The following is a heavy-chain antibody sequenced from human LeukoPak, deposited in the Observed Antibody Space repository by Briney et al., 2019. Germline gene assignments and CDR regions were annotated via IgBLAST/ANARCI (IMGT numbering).Heavy chain of an antibody. CDR3: ASGHGSGSYFGAFDI. Sequence: GESLRLSCAVSGFTLSSYWMHWVRQAPGKGLVWVSRINSDGSSTSYADSVKGRFTISRDNAKNTLYLQMNSLRAEDTAVYYCASGHGSGSYFGAFDIWGQGTMVTVSS. CDR1: GFTLSSYW. CDR2: INSDGSST. J-gene: IGHJ3*02. V-gene: IGHV3-74*01. D-gene: IGHD3-10*01.